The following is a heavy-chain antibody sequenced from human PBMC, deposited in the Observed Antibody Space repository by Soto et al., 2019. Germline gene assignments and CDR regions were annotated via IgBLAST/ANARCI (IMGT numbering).Heavy chain of an antibody. V-gene: IGHV2-5*01. CDR3: AHRHDLGGFDI. CDR1: GFSLNTRAVG. J-gene: IGHJ3*02. CDR2: INWNDEG. Sequence: GPTLANPTQTLTLTCTFSGFSLNTRAVGVGWIRQPPGKALEWLALINWNDEGRYSPSLKDRLTITKDTSRNHVVLTMTNVDPVDTATYYCAHRHDLGGFDIWGQGTTVTVSS. D-gene: IGHD2-15*01.